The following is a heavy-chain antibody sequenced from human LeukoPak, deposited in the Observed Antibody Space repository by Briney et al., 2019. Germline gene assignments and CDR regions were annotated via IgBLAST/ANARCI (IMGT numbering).Heavy chain of an antibody. D-gene: IGHD6-13*01. J-gene: IGHJ4*02. CDR1: GYTFTSYG. CDR3: ARDLGIAAAGTKGFDY. V-gene: IGHV1-18*01. CDR2: ISAYNGNT. Sequence: ASVKVSCKASGYTFTSYGISWVRQAPGQGLEWMGWISAYNGNTNYAQKLQGRVTMTTDTSTSTAYMGLRSLRSDDTAVYYCARDLGIAAAGTKGFDYWGQGTLVTVSS.